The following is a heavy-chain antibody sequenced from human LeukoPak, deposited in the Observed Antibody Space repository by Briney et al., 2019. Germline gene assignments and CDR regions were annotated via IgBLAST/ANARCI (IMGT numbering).Heavy chain of an antibody. D-gene: IGHD2-15*01. J-gene: IGHJ6*02. V-gene: IGHV3-30*03. CDR1: GFTFNNYG. CDR2: ISYDGSNK. CDR3: ARDYIVVQQPYGMDV. Sequence: GGSLRLSCAASGFTFNNYGMHWVRQAPGKGLEWVAVISYDGSNKYYADSVKGRFTISRDNSKNTLYLQMNSLRAEDTAVYYCARDYIVVQQPYGMDVWGQGTTVTVSS.